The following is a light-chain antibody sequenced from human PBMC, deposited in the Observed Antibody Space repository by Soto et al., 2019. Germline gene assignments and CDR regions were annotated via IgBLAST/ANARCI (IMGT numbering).Light chain of an antibody. CDR1: QSVSSN. Sequence: EIVMTQSPATLSVSPGERATLSCRASQSVSSNLAWYQQKPGQAPRLLIYGASTRATGIPARFSGSGSGTEFTLTISSLETEDSGVYYCQQRNDWPRNTFGQGTRLEIK. J-gene: IGKJ5*01. V-gene: IGKV3-15*01. CDR3: QQRNDWPRNT. CDR2: GAS.